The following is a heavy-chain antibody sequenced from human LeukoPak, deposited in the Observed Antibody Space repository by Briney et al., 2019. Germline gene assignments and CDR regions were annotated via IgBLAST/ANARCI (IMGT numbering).Heavy chain of an antibody. V-gene: IGHV4-4*07. CDR1: GGSISGHY. CDR3: ARVALFGSGSYDWFDP. CDR2: IYMTGST. Sequence: SETLSLTCTVSGGSISGHYWSWIRQAAGKGLEWIGHIYMTGSTNYNPSLKSGVTMSVDMSKNQFSLKLRSMPAADTAGNFCARVALFGSGSYDWFDPWGQGTLVTVSS. J-gene: IGHJ5*02. D-gene: IGHD3-10*01.